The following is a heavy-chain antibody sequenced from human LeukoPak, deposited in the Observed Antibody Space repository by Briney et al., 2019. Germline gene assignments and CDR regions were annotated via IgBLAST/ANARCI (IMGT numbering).Heavy chain of an antibody. CDR2: INPNGGDT. Sequence: GGSLRLSCAASGFTFSDYSMHWVRQAPGKGLEYVSAINPNGGDTFYADSVKGRFTISRDNSKNTLFLHMNSLRAEDTAVYSCAKGYYGSGSYGWFDYWGQGTLVTVSS. V-gene: IGHV3-64*02. J-gene: IGHJ4*02. CDR1: GFTFSDYS. D-gene: IGHD3-10*01. CDR3: AKGYYGSGSYGWFDY.